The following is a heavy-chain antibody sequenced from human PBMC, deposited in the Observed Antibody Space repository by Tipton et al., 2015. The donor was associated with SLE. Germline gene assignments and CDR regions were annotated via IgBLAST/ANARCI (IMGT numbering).Heavy chain of an antibody. CDR1: GGSISSYY. CDR2: IYYSGST. J-gene: IGHJ4*02. Sequence: PGLVKPSETLSLTCTVSGGSISSYYWSWIRQPPGKGLEWIGYIYYSGSTNYNPSLKSRVTISVDTSKNQFSLKLSSVTAADTAVYYCARTPYYGSGSYYAFDYWGQGTLVTVSS. CDR3: ARTPYYGSGSYYAFDY. D-gene: IGHD3-10*01. V-gene: IGHV4-59*01.